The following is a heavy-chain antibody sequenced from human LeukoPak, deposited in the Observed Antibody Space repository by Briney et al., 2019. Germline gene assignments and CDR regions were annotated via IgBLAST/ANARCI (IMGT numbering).Heavy chain of an antibody. CDR3: TKLWLGGFDI. J-gene: IGHJ3*02. Sequence: GGSLRLSCAASGFTFSNPWMTWVRQAPGKGLEWVGRIKTKAEGETTDFAAPVKGRFTISRDDSKTTLYLHMNSLKTEDTAVYFCTKLWLGGFDIWGQGTMVTVSS. CDR2: IKTKAEGETT. V-gene: IGHV3-15*01. CDR1: GFTFSNPW. D-gene: IGHD3-10*01.